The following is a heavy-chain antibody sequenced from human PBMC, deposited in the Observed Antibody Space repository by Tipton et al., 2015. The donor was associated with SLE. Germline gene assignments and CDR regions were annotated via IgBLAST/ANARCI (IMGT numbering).Heavy chain of an antibody. CDR2: IYSGGST. V-gene: IGHV3-53*01. CDR3: ARSVWGDAFDI. CDR1: GFTVSSNY. Sequence: GSLRLSCAASGFTVSSNYMSWVRQAPGKGLEWVSVIYSGGSTYYADSVKGRFTISRDNAKNSLYLQMNSLRAEDTAVYYCARSVWGDAFDIWGQGTMVTVSS. D-gene: IGHD5/OR15-5a*01. J-gene: IGHJ3*02.